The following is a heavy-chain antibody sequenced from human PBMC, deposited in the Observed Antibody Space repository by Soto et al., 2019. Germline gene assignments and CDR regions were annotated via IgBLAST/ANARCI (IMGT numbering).Heavy chain of an antibody. CDR2: ISAYSGNA. V-gene: IGHV1-18*01. Sequence: RASVKVSCKASGNTFISNVINWVRQAPGQGLEWMGWISAYSGNAVYAQNFQGRVTMTTDTSTTTSYMELRSLTSDDTAVYFCARDWKGAEGFDPWGQGTLVTVSS. D-gene: IGHD1-1*01. J-gene: IGHJ5*02. CDR3: ARDWKGAEGFDP. CDR1: GNTFISNV.